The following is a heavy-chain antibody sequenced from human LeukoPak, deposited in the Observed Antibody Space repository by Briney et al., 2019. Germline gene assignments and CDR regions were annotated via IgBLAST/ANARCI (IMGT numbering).Heavy chain of an antibody. CDR3: ARLTYYDILTGYYPDGMDV. D-gene: IGHD3-9*01. CDR1: GYSFTSYW. V-gene: IGHV5-51*01. J-gene: IGHJ6*04. CDR2: IYPGDSDT. Sequence: GESLKISCKGSGYSFTSYWIGWVRQMPGKGLEWMGIIYPGDSDTRYSPSFQGPVTISADKSISTAYLQWSSLKASDTAMYYCARLTYYDILTGYYPDGMDVWGKGTTVTVSS.